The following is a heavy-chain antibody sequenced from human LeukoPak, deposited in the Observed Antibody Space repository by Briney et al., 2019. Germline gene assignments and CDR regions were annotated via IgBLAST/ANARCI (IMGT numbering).Heavy chain of an antibody. J-gene: IGHJ4*02. D-gene: IGHD2-21*02. CDR1: GFTFSSYG. Sequence: GGSLRLSCAASGFTFSSYGMSWVRQAPGKGLEWVSAISGSGGSTYYADSVKGRFTISRDNAKNSLYLQMNSLRAEDTAVYYSARAAYCGGDCYSYYFDYWGQGTLVTVSS. CDR2: ISGSGGST. V-gene: IGHV3-23*01. CDR3: ARAAYCGGDCYSYYFDY.